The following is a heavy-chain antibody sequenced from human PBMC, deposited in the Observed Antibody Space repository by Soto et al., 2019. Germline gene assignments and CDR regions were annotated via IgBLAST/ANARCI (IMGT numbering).Heavy chain of an antibody. D-gene: IGHD3-10*01. V-gene: IGHV4-4*02. CDR2: VFPDGST. J-gene: IGHJ5*02. Sequence: QVHLQESGPGLVKPWGTLSLTCAVSGVSVTAGNLWSWVRQSPGKGLEWIGEVFPDGSTNYNPSLKSRVTISLDKSQTHFSLILTSVTAADTALYYCARVLSGNKEWFDPWGQGTLVTVSS. CDR1: GVSVTAGNL. CDR3: ARVLSGNKEWFDP.